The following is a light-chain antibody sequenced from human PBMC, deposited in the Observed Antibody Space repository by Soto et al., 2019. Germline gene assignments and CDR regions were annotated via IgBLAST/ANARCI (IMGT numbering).Light chain of an antibody. CDR3: SSYAGSSNV. Sequence: ALTQPPSASGSPGQSVAISCTGTSSDVGGYNYVSWYQQHPGKAPKLMIYEVNKRPSGVPDRFSGSKSGNTASLTVSGLQAEDEAGYYCSSYAGSSNVFGTGTKGTVL. V-gene: IGLV2-8*01. CDR1: SSDVGGYNY. J-gene: IGLJ1*01. CDR2: EVN.